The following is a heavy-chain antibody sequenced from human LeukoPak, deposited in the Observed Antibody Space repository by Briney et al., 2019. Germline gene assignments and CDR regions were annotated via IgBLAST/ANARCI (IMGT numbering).Heavy chain of an antibody. CDR3: ARGRVYYDSSGYYSYFDY. Sequence: SETLSLTCGVSGGSMSGYYWTWIRQPAGKGLEWIGRISTSETTSYNPSLKSRVTISLDTSKNQFSLKLNSVTAADSAVYYCARGRVYYDSSGYYSYFDYWGQGTLVTVSS. CDR2: ISTSETT. CDR1: GGSMSGYY. V-gene: IGHV4-4*07. J-gene: IGHJ4*02. D-gene: IGHD3-22*01.